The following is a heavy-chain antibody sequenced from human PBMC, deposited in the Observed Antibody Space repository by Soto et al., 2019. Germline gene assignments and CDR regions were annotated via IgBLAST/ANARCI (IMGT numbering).Heavy chain of an antibody. CDR2: INPSGGST. CDR1: GYTFTSYG. J-gene: IGHJ4*02. D-gene: IGHD2-15*01. V-gene: IGHV1-46*01. CDR3: ARAGHYCSGGSCLGDY. Sequence: VKFSCQASGYTFTSYGISWVRQAPGQGLEWMGIINPSGGSTSYAQKFQGRVTMTRDTSTSTVYMELSSLRSEDTAVYYCARAGHYCSGGSCLGDYWGQGTLVTVSS.